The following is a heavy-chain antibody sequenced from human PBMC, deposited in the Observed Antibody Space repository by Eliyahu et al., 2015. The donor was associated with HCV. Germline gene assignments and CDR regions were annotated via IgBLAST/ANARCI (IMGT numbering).Heavy chain of an antibody. D-gene: IGHD6-19*01. CDR2: IHYSGST. CDR3: ASGGGGIAVAGTGGWFDP. Sequence: QVQLQESGPGLVKPSETLSLTCXVSGGSITTYYWTWIRQPPGKGLEXIGYIHYSGSTNYNPSLKSRVTISVDTSKNQFSLNLTSVTAADTAVYYCASGGGGIAVAGTGGWFDPWGQGTLVTVSS. V-gene: IGHV4-59*01. CDR1: GGSITTYY. J-gene: IGHJ5*02.